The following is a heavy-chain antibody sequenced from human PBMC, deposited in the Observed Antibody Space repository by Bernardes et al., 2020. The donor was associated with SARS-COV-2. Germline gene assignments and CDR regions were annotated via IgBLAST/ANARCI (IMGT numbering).Heavy chain of an antibody. D-gene: IGHD3-16*01. CDR1: GFTFNNYW. V-gene: IGHV3-23*01. CDR3: AKGHGGWLQIGGYYFDS. J-gene: IGHJ4*02. CDR2: ISGGGGNT. Sequence: GSLRLSCAASGFTFNNYWMHWVRPAPGKGLEWVSGISGGGGNTYYTDSVEGRFTVSRDNSKDTLYLEMNNLRAEDTAVYYCAKGHGGWLQIGGYYFDSWGQGTLVTVSS.